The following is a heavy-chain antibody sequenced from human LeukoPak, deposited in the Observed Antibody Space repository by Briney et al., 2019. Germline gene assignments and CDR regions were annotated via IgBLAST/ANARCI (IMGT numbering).Heavy chain of an antibody. CDR1: GYTFTSYD. J-gene: IGHJ4*02. V-gene: IGHV1-8*01. CDR2: MNPNSGNT. CDR3: ARGRYCSGGSCYADY. D-gene: IGHD2-15*01. Sequence: GASVKVSCKASGYTFTSYDINWVRQATGQGLEWMGWMNPNSGNTGYAQKFQGRVTMTRNTSISTAHMELGSLRSEDTAVYYCARGRYCSGGSCYADYWGQGTLVTVSS.